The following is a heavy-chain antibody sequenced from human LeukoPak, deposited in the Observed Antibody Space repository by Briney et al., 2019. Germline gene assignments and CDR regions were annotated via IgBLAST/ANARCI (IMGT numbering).Heavy chain of an antibody. D-gene: IGHD6-19*01. J-gene: IGHJ5*02. CDR1: GYTFTSYG. CDR3: ARDGIAVAGKDWFDP. Sequence: ASVKVSCKASGYTFTSYGISWVRQAPGQGLEWMGWISAYNGNTNYAQKLQGRVTMTTDTSTSTAYMELRSLRSDGTAVYYCARDGIAVAGKDWFDPWGQGTLVTVSS. V-gene: IGHV1-18*01. CDR2: ISAYNGNT.